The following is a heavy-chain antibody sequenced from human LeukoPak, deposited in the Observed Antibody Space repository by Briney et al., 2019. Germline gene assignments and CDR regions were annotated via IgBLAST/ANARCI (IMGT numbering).Heavy chain of an antibody. Sequence: SETLSLTCTVSGGSISSSSYYWGWIRQPPGKGLEWIRSIYYSGSTYYNPSLKSRVTISVDTSKNQFSLKLSSVTAADTAVYYCARLGHGPPGWFDPWGQGTLVTVSS. CDR2: IYYSGST. V-gene: IGHV4-39*01. J-gene: IGHJ5*02. CDR1: GGSISSSSYY. CDR3: ARLGHGPPGWFDP.